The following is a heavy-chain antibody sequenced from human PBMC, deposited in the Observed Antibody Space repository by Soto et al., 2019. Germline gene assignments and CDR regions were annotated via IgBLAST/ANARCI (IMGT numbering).Heavy chain of an antibody. CDR3: AREYYGSGSWEYYYYYGMDV. Sequence: QVQLVQSGAEVKKPGSSVKVSCKASGGTFSSYAISWVRQAPGQGLEWMGGIIPIFGTANYAQKFQGRVTITADESMSTAYMELSSLRSEDTAVYYCAREYYGSGSWEYYYYYGMDVWGQGTTVTVSS. J-gene: IGHJ6*02. D-gene: IGHD3-10*01. CDR1: GGTFSSYA. CDR2: IIPIFGTA. V-gene: IGHV1-69*01.